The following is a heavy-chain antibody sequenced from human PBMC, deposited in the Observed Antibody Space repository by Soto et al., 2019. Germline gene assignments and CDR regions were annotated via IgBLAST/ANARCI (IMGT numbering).Heavy chain of an antibody. Sequence: EVQLVESGGGLVQPGGSLRLSCAASGFSFNDYSMNWVRQAPGKGLEWVSYISRSSGTIYYADSVKGRFTISRDNAKNSLYLQMNSLRAEDTAVYYCARQRSMDVWGQGTTVTASS. V-gene: IGHV3-48*01. CDR3: ARQRSMDV. CDR1: GFSFNDYS. J-gene: IGHJ6*02. CDR2: ISRSSGTI.